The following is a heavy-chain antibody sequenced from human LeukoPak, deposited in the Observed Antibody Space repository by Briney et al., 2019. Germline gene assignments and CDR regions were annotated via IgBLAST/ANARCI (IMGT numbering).Heavy chain of an antibody. D-gene: IGHD3-22*01. CDR1: GGTFSSYA. Sequence: EASVKVSCKASGGTFSSYAISWVRQAPGQGLEWMGGIIPIFGTANYAQKFQGRVTITADESTSTAYMELSSLRAEDTAVYYCAKVSTMIVVVITSSGYFDYWGQGTLVTVSS. V-gene: IGHV1-69*13. CDR2: IIPIFGTA. CDR3: AKVSTMIVVVITSSGYFDY. J-gene: IGHJ4*02.